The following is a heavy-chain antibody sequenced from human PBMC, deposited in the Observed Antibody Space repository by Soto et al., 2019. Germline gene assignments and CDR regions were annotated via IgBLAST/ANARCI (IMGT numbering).Heavy chain of an antibody. CDR1: GGSISSYY. CDR3: ASGGATVVTPYYFDY. Sequence: PSETLSLTCTVSGGSISSYYWSWIRQPPGKGLEWIGYTYYSGSTNYNPSLKSRVTISVDTSKNQFSLKLSSVTAADTAVYYCASGGATVVTPYYFDYWGQGTLVTVSS. CDR2: TYYSGST. J-gene: IGHJ4*02. V-gene: IGHV4-59*01. D-gene: IGHD4-17*01.